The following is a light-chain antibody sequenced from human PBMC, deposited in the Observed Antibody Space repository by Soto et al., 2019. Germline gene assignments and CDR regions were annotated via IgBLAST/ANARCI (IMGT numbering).Light chain of an antibody. Sequence: DIVMTQSPDSLAVSLGERATITCKSSQSLLSSSNNRNYLAWYQHKPRQPPKLLISWASTRESGVPDRVSGSGSLTDVTLTSSSLQSEDVAVYYFQQYHTAPLTFGGGTKGEIK. CDR2: WAS. J-gene: IGKJ4*01. CDR1: QSLLSSSNNRNY. CDR3: QQYHTAPLT. V-gene: IGKV4-1*01.